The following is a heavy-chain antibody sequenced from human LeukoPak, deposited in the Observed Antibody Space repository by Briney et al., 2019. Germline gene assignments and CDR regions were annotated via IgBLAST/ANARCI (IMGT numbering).Heavy chain of an antibody. D-gene: IGHD3-9*01. CDR1: GGSMSSSTYY. CDR3: ARVYYDYLLYKGGYYWYHFGMDV. CDR2: SYYSGST. J-gene: IGHJ6*02. Sequence: SETLSLTCTVFGGSMSSSTYYWGWIRQPPGKGLEWIGNSYYSGSTYYTPSLKSRVTISVDTSKKQFSLKLRSVTAADTAVYYCARVYYDYLLYKGGYYWYHFGMDVWGQGTTVTVSS. V-gene: IGHV4-39*01.